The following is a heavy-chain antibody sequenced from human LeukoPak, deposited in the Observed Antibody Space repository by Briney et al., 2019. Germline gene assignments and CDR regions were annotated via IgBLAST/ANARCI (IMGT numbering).Heavy chain of an antibody. Sequence: GGFLRLSCAASGFTFSSYAMSWVRQAPGKGLEWVSAISGSGGSTYYADSVKGRFTISRDNSKNTLYLQMNSLRAEDTAVYYCAKDHGYYDSSGYHDAFDIWGQGTMVTVSS. V-gene: IGHV3-23*01. CDR3: AKDHGYYDSSGYHDAFDI. D-gene: IGHD3-22*01. J-gene: IGHJ3*02. CDR2: ISGSGGST. CDR1: GFTFSSYA.